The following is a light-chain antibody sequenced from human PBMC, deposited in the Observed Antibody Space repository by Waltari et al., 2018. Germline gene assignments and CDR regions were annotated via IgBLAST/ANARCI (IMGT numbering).Light chain of an antibody. CDR1: QSVSSY. CDR3: QQRSNWPPVVT. CDR2: DAS. V-gene: IGKV3-11*01. J-gene: IGKJ4*01. Sequence: EIVLTPSPATLSLSPGERATLSCRASQSVSSYLAWYQQKPGQAPRLLIYDASNRATGIPARFSGSGSGTDFTLTISSLEPEDFAVYYCQQRSNWPPVVTFGGGTKVEIK.